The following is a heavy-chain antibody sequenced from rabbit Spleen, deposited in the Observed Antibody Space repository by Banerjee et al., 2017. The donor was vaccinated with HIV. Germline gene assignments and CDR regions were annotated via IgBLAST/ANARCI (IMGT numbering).Heavy chain of an antibody. V-gene: IGHV1S45*01. J-gene: IGHJ4*01. CDR2: IYGGSSGST. Sequence: EESGGDLVKPEGSLTLTCAASGFSFSSSDWICWVRQAPGKGLEWIACIYGGSSGSTYYASWAKGRFTISKTSSTTVTLQMTSLTAADTATYFCARDLVAVIGWNFNLWGPGTLVTVS. CDR1: GFSFSSSDW. CDR3: ARDLVAVIGWNFNL. D-gene: IGHD1-1*01.